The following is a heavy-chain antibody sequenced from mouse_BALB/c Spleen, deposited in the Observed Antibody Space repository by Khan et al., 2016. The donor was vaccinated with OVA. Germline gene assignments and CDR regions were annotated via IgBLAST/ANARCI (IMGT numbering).Heavy chain of an antibody. CDR3: ARSTYRYAFAY. J-gene: IGHJ3*01. CDR1: GDSITSGY. CDR2: MIYTGYT. D-gene: IGHD2-14*01. Sequence: EVQLQESGPSLVKPSQTLSLTCSVTGDSITSGYWSWIRKFTGNKLEYMGYMIYTGYTDYNLSLTSRLAITRHTSKNQYYLQLNSVTTEDTATYYGARSTYRYAFAYWGQGTLVTVSA. V-gene: IGHV3-8*02.